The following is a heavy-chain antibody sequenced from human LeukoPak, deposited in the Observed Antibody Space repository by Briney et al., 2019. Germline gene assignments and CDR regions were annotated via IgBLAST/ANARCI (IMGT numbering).Heavy chain of an antibody. D-gene: IGHD3-10*01. CDR2: INPSGGST. V-gene: IGHV1-46*01. J-gene: IGHJ6*02. Sequence: ASVKVSCKASGYTFTSYYMHWVRQAPGQGLEWMGIINPSGGSTSYAQKFQGRVTMTRDTSTSTVYMELSSLRSEDTAVYYCARDEDGSLLWFGRGPYYYYGMDVWGQGTTVTVSS. CDR3: ARDEDGSLLWFGRGPYYYYGMDV. CDR1: GYTFTSYY.